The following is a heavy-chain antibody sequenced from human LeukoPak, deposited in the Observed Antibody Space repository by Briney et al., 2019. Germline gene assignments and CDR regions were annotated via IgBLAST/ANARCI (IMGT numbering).Heavy chain of an antibody. V-gene: IGHV3-53*01. Sequence: GSLRLSCAASGFTVSSNYLSWVRQAPGKGLEWVSVIYSGGEICYADSVKGRFTISRDNSKNIFYLQMNSLRVEDTAVYYCARVLYSFGRHFDYWGQGTLVTVSS. CDR2: IYSGGEI. CDR3: ARVLYSFGRHFDY. J-gene: IGHJ4*02. CDR1: GFTVSSNY. D-gene: IGHD5-12*01.